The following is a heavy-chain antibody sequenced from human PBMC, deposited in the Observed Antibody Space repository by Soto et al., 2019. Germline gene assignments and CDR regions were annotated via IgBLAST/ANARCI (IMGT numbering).Heavy chain of an antibody. CDR3: VRDFTGWPPDGVDY. Sequence: QVQLVQSGVEVKKPGASVKVSCKASGYTFTSHAISWVRQAPGQGLEWMGWISAYNGNTNYAQNLRGRVTMTTDACXRTAYMELRSLRYDDTAMYYCVRDFTGWPPDGVDYWGQGTQVTVSS. CDR2: ISAYNGNT. J-gene: IGHJ4*02. D-gene: IGHD3-16*01. CDR1: GYTFTSHA. V-gene: IGHV1-18*01.